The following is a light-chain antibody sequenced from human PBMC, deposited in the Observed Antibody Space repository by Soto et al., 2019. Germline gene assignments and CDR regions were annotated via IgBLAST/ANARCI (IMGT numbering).Light chain of an antibody. V-gene: IGLV2-8*01. CDR1: SSDIGGYNY. J-gene: IGLJ2*01. Sequence: QSALTQPPSASGSPGQSVTISCTGTSSDIGGYNYVSWYQQHPGKAPKLMIYELSKRPSGVPDRFSGSKSGNTASLTVSGLQAEAEAEYYCSSHAGSNNFVVFGGGTKVTVL. CDR2: ELS. CDR3: SSHAGSNNFVV.